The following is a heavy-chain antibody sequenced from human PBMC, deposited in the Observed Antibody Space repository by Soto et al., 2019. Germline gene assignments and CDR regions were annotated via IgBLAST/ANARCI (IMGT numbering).Heavy chain of an antibody. CDR2: ISYDGSNK. CDR1: GFTFSSYA. J-gene: IGHJ6*02. D-gene: IGHD1-20*01. CDR3: ASDLTRTLLGDYYYGMDV. V-gene: IGHV3-30-3*01. Sequence: QVQLVESGGGVVQPGRSLRLSCAASGFTFSSYAMHWVRQAPGKGLEWVAVISYDGSNKYYADSVKGRFTISRDNSKNTLYLQMNSLRAEDTAVYYCASDLTRTLLGDYYYGMDVWGQGTTVTVSS.